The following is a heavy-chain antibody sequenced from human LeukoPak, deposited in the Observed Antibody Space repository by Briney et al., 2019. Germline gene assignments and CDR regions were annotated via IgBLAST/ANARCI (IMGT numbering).Heavy chain of an antibody. J-gene: IGHJ6*02. CDR2: ISGSGGST. CDR1: GFTFSSYA. V-gene: IGHV3-23*01. CDR3: ARDSGGYESWNYYYYGMDV. D-gene: IGHD5-12*01. Sequence: PGGSLRLSCAASGFTFSSYAMSWVRQAPGKGLEWVSAISGSGGSTYYADSVKGRFTISRDNSKNTLYLQMNSLRAEDTAVYYCARDSGGYESWNYYYYGMDVWGQGTTVTVSS.